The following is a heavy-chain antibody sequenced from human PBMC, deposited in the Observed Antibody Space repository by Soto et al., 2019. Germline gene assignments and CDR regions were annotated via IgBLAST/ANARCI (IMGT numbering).Heavy chain of an antibody. V-gene: IGHV3-9*01. Sequence: EVQLVESGGGLVQPGRSLRLSCAASGFTFDDYAMHWVRQAPGKGLEWVSGISWNSGSIGYADSVKGRFTISRDNAKNYLYLQMNSLRAEDTALYYCAKGDFWSGYQNYYYYYMDVWGKGTTVTVSS. CDR1: GFTFDDYA. J-gene: IGHJ6*03. CDR2: ISWNSGSI. D-gene: IGHD3-3*01. CDR3: AKGDFWSGYQNYYYYYMDV.